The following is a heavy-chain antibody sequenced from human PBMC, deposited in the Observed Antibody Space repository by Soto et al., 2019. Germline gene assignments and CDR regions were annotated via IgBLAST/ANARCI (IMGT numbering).Heavy chain of an antibody. V-gene: IGHV4-61*01. J-gene: IGHJ5*02. CDR2: IYYSGST. D-gene: IGHD2-8*01. CDR1: GGSVSSGSYY. CDR3: ARGSTLGFGVDWFDP. Sequence: PSETLSLTCTVSGGSVSSGSYYWSWIRQPPGKGLEWIGYIYYSGSTNYNPSLKSRVTISVDTSKNQFSLKLSSVTAADTAVYYCARGSTLGFGVDWFDPWGQGTLVTVSS.